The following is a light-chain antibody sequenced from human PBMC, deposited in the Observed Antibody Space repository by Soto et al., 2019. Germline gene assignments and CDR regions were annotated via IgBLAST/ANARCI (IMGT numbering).Light chain of an antibody. Sequence: EVVLTQSPGTLSLSSGERATLSCRASQSVINSYLAWYQQKPGQAPRLLLYGAYNRATGIPDRVSGSGSGTDFTLTISRLEPEDFAVYYCQQYGTAPWTFGQGTKVEIK. V-gene: IGKV3-20*01. CDR1: QSVINSY. J-gene: IGKJ1*01. CDR2: GAY. CDR3: QQYGTAPWT.